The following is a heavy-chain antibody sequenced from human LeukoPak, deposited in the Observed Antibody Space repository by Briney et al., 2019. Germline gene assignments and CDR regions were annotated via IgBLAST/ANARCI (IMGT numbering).Heavy chain of an antibody. D-gene: IGHD1-20*01. V-gene: IGHV4-34*01. CDR1: GGSFSGYY. Sequence: SETLSLTCAVYGGSFSGYYWSWIRQPPGKGLEWIGEINHSGSANYNPALKSRVTISVDTSKNQFSLKLNSVTAADTAVYYCAREGHNWNDFDYWGQGTLVTASS. J-gene: IGHJ4*02. CDR2: INHSGSA. CDR3: AREGHNWNDFDY.